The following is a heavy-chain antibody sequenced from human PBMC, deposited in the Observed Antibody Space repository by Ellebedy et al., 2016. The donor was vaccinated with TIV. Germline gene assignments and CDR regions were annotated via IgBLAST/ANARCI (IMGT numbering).Heavy chain of an antibody. Sequence: GESLKISCAASGFTFSTYAMHWVRQAPGKGLEWVAFISYDGSNKYYADSVKGRFTISRDNSKNTLYLQMNSLRSDDTAVYYCARDVQLIYSYGPDHFDYWGQGTLVTVSS. J-gene: IGHJ4*02. CDR3: ARDVQLIYSYGPDHFDY. CDR1: GFTFSTYA. CDR2: ISYDGSNK. D-gene: IGHD5-18*01. V-gene: IGHV3-30-3*01.